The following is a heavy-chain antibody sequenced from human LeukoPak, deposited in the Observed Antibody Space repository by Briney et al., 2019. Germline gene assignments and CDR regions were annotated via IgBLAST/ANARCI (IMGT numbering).Heavy chain of an antibody. CDR2: INSSGST. CDR3: ARGGRDTNNEREYDH. V-gene: IGHV4-4*07. CDR1: GGSISSYY. J-gene: IGHJ4*02. Sequence: PSETLSLTCIVSGGSISSYYWTWIRQPAGKGLEWIGRINSSGSTNYNPSLRSRVTMSVDTSKNQFSLKLSPVTAADTAVYYCARGGRDTNNEREYDHWGQGTLVTVSS. D-gene: IGHD1/OR15-1a*01.